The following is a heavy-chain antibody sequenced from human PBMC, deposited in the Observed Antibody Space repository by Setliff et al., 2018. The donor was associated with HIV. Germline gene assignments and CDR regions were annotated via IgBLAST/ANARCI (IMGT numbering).Heavy chain of an antibody. Sequence: ASVKVSCKASGYTFTTYGITWVRQAPGQGLEWMGWISTYNGNTNYAQKFQGRVTMTTVTSTSTAYMELRSLRSDDTAVYYCARVMLAGYSSGPNGYWGQGTLVTVSS. J-gene: IGHJ4*02. V-gene: IGHV1-18*01. CDR1: GYTFTTYG. D-gene: IGHD6-19*01. CDR2: ISTYNGNT. CDR3: ARVMLAGYSSGPNGY.